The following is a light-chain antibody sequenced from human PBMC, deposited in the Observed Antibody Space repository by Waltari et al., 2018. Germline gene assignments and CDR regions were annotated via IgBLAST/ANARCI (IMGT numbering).Light chain of an antibody. CDR3: QQYYSTWWT. V-gene: IGKV4-1*01. CDR1: QSVLYSSNNKNY. CDR2: WAS. Sequence: DIVMTQSPDSLAVSLGERATINCKSSQSVLYSSNNKNYLAWYQQKPGQPPKLLIYWASTRESGVPDQFSGSGSGTDFTLTISSLQAEDVAVYYCQQYYSTWWTFGQGTKVEIK. J-gene: IGKJ1*01.